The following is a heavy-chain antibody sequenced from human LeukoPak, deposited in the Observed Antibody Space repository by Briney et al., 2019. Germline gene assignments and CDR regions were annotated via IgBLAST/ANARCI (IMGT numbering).Heavy chain of an antibody. J-gene: IGHJ6*02. V-gene: IGHV3-48*02. Sequence: GGSLRLSCAASGFTFSSYGMHWVRQAPGKGLEWVSYISSSSSTIYYADSVKGRFTISRDNAKNSLYLQMNSLRDEDTAVYYCARDTDRYYDSSGYGMDVWGQGTTVTVSS. CDR3: ARDTDRYYDSSGYGMDV. CDR2: ISSSSSTI. CDR1: GFTFSSYG. D-gene: IGHD3-22*01.